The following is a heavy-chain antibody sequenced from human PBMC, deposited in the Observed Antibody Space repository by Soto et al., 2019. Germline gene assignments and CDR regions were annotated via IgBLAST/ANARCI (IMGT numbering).Heavy chain of an antibody. CDR2: MYITGST. V-gene: IGHV4-4*07. Sequence: KTSETLSLTCTVSGASISTYYWSWIRQPAGKGLEWIGRMYITGSTYYNPSLKSRVTMSVDTSKNQFSLKLSSVTAADTAVYYCARDGEYSSGWYSFDYWGQGTLVTVSS. CDR3: ARDGEYSSGWYSFDY. D-gene: IGHD6-19*01. CDR1: GASISTYY. J-gene: IGHJ4*02.